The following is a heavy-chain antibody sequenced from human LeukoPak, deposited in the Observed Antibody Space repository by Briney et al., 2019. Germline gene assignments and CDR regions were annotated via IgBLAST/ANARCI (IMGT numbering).Heavy chain of an antibody. Sequence: GALRLSCAASGFTVSSNYMSWVRQAPGKGLEWVSAISGSGGSTYYADSVKGRFTISRDNSKNTLYLQMNSLRAEDTAVYYCANKGGYFDYWGQGTLVTVSS. CDR2: ISGSGGST. V-gene: IGHV3-23*01. CDR3: ANKGGYFDY. CDR1: GFTVSSNY. J-gene: IGHJ4*02.